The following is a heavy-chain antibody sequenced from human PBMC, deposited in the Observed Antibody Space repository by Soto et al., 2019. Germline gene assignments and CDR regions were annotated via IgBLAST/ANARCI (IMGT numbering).Heavy chain of an antibody. Sequence: KPSETLSLTCTVSGGSIRSGGYYWSWIRQHPGKGLEWIGYIYYSGSTYYNPSLKSRVTISADTSKNQFSLKLSSVTAADTAVYYCARGFPYSNYFDYWGQGTLVTVSS. CDR2: IYYSGST. CDR1: GGSIRSGGYY. D-gene: IGHD4-4*01. V-gene: IGHV4-31*03. J-gene: IGHJ4*02. CDR3: ARGFPYSNYFDY.